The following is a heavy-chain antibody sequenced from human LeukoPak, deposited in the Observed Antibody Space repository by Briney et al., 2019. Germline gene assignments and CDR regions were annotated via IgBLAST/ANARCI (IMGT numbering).Heavy chain of an antibody. D-gene: IGHD6-13*01. J-gene: IGHJ4*02. CDR1: GFTFSSYA. CDR2: ISGGGGST. V-gene: IGHV3-23*01. Sequence: GGSLRLSCAASGFTFSSYAMSWVRQAPGKGLEWVSAISGGGGSTYYADSVKGRFTISRDNSKNTLYLQMNSLRAEDTAVYYCAKAREAGAAGTTRYYFDYWGQGTLVTVSS. CDR3: AKAREAGAAGTTRYYFDY.